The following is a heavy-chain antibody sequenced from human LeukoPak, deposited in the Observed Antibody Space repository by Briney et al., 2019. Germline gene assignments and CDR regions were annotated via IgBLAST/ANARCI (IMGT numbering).Heavy chain of an antibody. J-gene: IGHJ4*02. CDR2: IYTSGST. D-gene: IGHD6-6*01. Sequence: PSETLSLTCTVSGGSISSYYWSWIRQPPGKGLEWIGYIYTSGSTNYNPSLKSRVTISVDTSKNQFSLKLSSVTAADTAVYYCARRDSSSAVDYWGQGTLVIVSS. CDR3: ARRDSSSAVDY. CDR1: GGSISSYY. V-gene: IGHV4-4*09.